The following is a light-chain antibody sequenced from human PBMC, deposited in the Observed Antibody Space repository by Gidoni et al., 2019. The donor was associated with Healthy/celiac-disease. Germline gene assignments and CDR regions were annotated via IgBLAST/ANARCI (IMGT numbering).Light chain of an antibody. Sequence: EIVLTQSPGTLSLSPGERATLSCRASQSVSSSYLAWYQQKPGQAPRLLIYGASSRATGIPDRCSGSGSGTDFTLTISRLEPEDFAVYYCQQYGSSPLCSFXXXTKLEIK. CDR2: GAS. CDR1: QSVSSSY. V-gene: IGKV3-20*01. CDR3: QQYGSSPLCS. J-gene: IGKJ2*04.